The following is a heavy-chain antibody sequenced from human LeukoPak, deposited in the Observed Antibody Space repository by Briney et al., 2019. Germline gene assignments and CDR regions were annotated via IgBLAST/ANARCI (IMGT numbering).Heavy chain of an antibody. J-gene: IGHJ4*02. D-gene: IGHD1-14*01. CDR2: IKIEGDSYTT. Sequence: PGGSLTLSCAASGFTFSVYFMGWVCQAPGKGLEWVGRIKIEGDSYTTEYAASVQGRFTIPRADSENSLFLQMNSLKTENTAVYYCVRENWYRFDNWGRAPLVTVSS. CDR1: GFTFSVYF. V-gene: IGHV3-72*01. CDR3: VRENWYRFDN.